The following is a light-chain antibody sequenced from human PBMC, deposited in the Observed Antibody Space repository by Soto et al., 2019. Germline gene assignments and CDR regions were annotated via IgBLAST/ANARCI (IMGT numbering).Light chain of an antibody. V-gene: IGLV3-21*04. J-gene: IGLJ2*01. CDR2: YDS. CDR1: NIGSKS. CDR3: QVWDSSSDHPAV. Sequence: SYELTQPPSVSVAPGKTARITCGGNNIGSKSVHWYQQKSGQAPVLVIYYDSDRPSGIPERFSGSNSGNTATLTISRVEAGDEADYYCQVWDSSSDHPAVFGGGTKVTVL.